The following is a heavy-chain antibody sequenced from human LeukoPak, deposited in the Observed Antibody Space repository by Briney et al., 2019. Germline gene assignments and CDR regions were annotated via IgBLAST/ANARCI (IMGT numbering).Heavy chain of an antibody. CDR2: INHSGST. CDR3: ARLAAAPFDY. CDR1: GGSFSGYY. J-gene: IGHJ4*02. D-gene: IGHD6-13*01. V-gene: IGHV4-34*01. Sequence: SETLSLTCAVYGGSFSGYYWSWIRQPPGKGLEWIGEINHSGSTNYNPSLKSRVTISVDTSKDQFSLKLNSVTAADTAVFSCARLAAAPFDYWGQGTLVTVSS.